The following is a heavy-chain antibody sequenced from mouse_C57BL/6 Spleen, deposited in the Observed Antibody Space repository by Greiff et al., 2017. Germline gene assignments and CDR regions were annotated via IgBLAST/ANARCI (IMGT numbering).Heavy chain of an antibody. D-gene: IGHD2-12*01. J-gene: IGHJ3*01. CDR2: INPNNGGT. Sequence: EVQLQQSGPELVKPGASVKISCKASGYTFTDYYMNWVKQSHGKSLEWIGDINPNNGGTSYNQKFKGKATLTVDKSSSTAYMELRSLTSEDSAVYYCARNAYDPWFAYWGQGTLVTVSA. CDR3: ARNAYDPWFAY. V-gene: IGHV1-26*01. CDR1: GYTFTDYY.